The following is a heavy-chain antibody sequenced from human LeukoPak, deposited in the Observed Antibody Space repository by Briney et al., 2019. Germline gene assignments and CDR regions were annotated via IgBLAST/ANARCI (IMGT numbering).Heavy chain of an antibody. CDR3: ASLKYSSSSLYNWFDP. V-gene: IGHV4-59*01. D-gene: IGHD6-6*01. CDR1: GGSISSYY. CDR2: IYYSGST. Sequence: SETLSLTCTVSGGSISSYYWSWIRQPPGKGLEWIGYIYYSGSTNYNPSLKSRVTISVDTSKNQFSLKLSSVTAADTAVYYCASLKYSSSSLYNWFDPWGQGTLVTVSS. J-gene: IGHJ5*02.